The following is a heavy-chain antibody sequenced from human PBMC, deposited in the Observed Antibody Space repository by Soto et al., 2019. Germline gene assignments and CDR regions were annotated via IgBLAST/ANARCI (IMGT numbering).Heavy chain of an antibody. V-gene: IGHV1-8*01. CDR3: AGGIKYGAYSRWFDP. J-gene: IGHJ5*02. D-gene: IGHD4-17*01. CDR1: GYTFTSYD. Sequence: QVQLVQSGAEVKKPGASVKVSCKASGYTFTSYDINWVRQATGQGLEYLGWMNPNSGNTAYVQKFQGRVTMTWDTSITTAYMELSSLRSEDTAVYFWAGGIKYGAYSRWFDPWGQGTLVTVSS. CDR2: MNPNSGNT.